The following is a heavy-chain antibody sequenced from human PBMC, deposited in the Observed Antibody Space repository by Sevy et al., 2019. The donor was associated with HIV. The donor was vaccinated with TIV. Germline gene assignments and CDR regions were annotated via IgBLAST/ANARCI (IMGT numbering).Heavy chain of an antibody. CDR3: ARQGSYYDFWSGTYYYYYYMDV. J-gene: IGHJ6*03. V-gene: IGHV4-39*01. Sequence: SETLSLTCTVSGGSISSSSYYWGWIRQPPGKGLEWIGSIYYSGSTYYNPSLKSRVTISEDTSKNQFSLKLSSVTAADTAVYYCARQGSYYDFWSGTYYYYYYMDVWGKGTTVTVSS. D-gene: IGHD3-3*01. CDR1: GGSISSSSYY. CDR2: IYYSGST.